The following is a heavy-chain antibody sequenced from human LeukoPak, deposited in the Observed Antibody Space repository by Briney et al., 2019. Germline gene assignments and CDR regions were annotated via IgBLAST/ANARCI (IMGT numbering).Heavy chain of an antibody. D-gene: IGHD3-22*01. J-gene: IGHJ4*02. Sequence: GGSLRLSCAASGFTLSSYWMHWVRQAPGKGLVWVSRINSDGGSTSYADSVKGRFTISRDNAQNTLYLQMNSLRAEDTAMYYCASTSYYSDRSHFDYWGQGTLVTVSS. V-gene: IGHV3-74*01. CDR2: INSDGGST. CDR3: ASTSYYSDRSHFDY. CDR1: GFTLSSYW.